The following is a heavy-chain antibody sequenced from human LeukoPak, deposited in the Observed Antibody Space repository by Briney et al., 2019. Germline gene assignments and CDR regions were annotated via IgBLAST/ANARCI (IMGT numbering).Heavy chain of an antibody. Sequence: GRSLRLSCAASGFTFSSYSMNWVRQAPGKGLEWVSSISSSSSYIYYADSMKGRFTISRDNAKNSLYLQMNSLRAEDTAVYYCASHCSSTSCYLNDFDYWGQGTLVTVSS. CDR2: ISSSSSYI. J-gene: IGHJ4*02. CDR3: ASHCSSTSCYLNDFDY. CDR1: GFTFSSYS. V-gene: IGHV3-21*01. D-gene: IGHD2-2*01.